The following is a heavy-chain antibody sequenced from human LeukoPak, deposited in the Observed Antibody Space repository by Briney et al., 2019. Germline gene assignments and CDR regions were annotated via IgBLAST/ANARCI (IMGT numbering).Heavy chain of an antibody. D-gene: IGHD6-13*01. V-gene: IGHV4-34*01. J-gene: IGHJ4*02. CDR2: INHSGST. Sequence: SETLSLTCAVYGGSFSGYYWSWIRQPPGKGLEWIGEINHSGSTNYNPSLKSRVAISVDTSENQFSLKLSSVTAADTAVYYCARDPYSSSWSQGTLVTVSS. CDR1: GGSFSGYY. CDR3: ARDPYSSS.